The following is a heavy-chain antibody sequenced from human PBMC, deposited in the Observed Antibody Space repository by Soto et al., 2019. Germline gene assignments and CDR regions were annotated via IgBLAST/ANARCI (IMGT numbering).Heavy chain of an antibody. V-gene: IGHV4-38-2*01. CDR2: VYHSGRT. Sequence: PSETLSLTCSVSGYSISDGYYWAWIRQPPGKGLEWIGTVYHSGRTYHNPSLKSRVTLSVDTSKNQFSLKLSSVTAADTAMYYCSRFQYYYSSGFDYWGQGTLVTVSS. CDR1: GYSISDGYY. J-gene: IGHJ4*02. CDR3: SRFQYYYSSGFDY. D-gene: IGHD3-22*01.